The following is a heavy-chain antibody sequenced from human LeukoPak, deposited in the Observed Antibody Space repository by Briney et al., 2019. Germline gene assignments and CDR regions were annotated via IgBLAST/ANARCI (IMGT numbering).Heavy chain of an antibody. CDR3: ARDEDRGAFDI. CDR2: ISYDGSNK. J-gene: IGHJ3*02. V-gene: IGHV3-30-3*01. CDR1: GFTFSSYA. Sequence: GRSLTLSCAASGFTFSSYAMHWVRQAPGKGLEWVAVISYDGSNKYYADSVKGRFTITRDNSKNTLYLQMNSLRAEDTAVYYCARDEDRGAFDIWGQGTMVTVSS. D-gene: IGHD1-14*01.